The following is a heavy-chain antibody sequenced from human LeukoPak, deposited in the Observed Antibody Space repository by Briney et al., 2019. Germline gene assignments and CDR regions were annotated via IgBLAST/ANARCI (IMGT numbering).Heavy chain of an antibody. CDR1: GFTFSSRG. V-gene: IGHV3-23*01. D-gene: IGHD1-26*01. CDR2: ITPSGDGT. J-gene: IGHJ4*02. CDR3: ARDSPVATW. Sequence: GGSLRLSCAASGFTFSSRGMSWLRQAPGKGLEWVSSITPSGDGTYYAASVKGRFTISRDNSKNTLYLQMDSLRVDDTAKYYCARDSPVATWWGQGTLVTVSS.